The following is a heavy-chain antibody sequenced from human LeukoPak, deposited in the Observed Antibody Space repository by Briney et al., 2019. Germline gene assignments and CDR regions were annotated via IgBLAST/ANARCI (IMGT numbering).Heavy chain of an antibody. CDR3: AGDRSGCNVSS. CDR2: ISSSSRYT. D-gene: IGHD6-19*01. V-gene: IGHV3-11*05. Sequence: GSPRLSCTVSGFTFSDYYMTWIRQAPGKGLEWVSHISSSSRYTNSADSVKGRFTISRDNAKNSLYLQMNSLRAEDTAVYFCAGDRSGCNVSSWGQGTLV. CDR1: GFTFSDYY. J-gene: IGHJ5*02.